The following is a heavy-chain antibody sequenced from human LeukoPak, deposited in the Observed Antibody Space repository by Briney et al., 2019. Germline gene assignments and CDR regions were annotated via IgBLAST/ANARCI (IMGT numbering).Heavy chain of an antibody. Sequence: SVTLSPTCAVSGYSISSGYYWGWIRQPPGKGLGWIGSIYYSGSTYYNPSLKSRVTISVDTSKNQFSLKLSSVTAADTAVYYCARHGPYDSSGYYYMSAFDIWGQGTMVTVSS. CDR2: IYYSGST. V-gene: IGHV4-38-2*01. J-gene: IGHJ3*02. CDR1: GYSISSGYY. CDR3: ARHGPYDSSGYYYMSAFDI. D-gene: IGHD3-22*01.